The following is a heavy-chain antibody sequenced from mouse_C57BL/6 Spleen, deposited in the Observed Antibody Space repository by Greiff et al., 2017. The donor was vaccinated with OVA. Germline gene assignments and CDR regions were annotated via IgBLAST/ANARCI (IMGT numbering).Heavy chain of an antibody. D-gene: IGHD3-2*02. CDR3: ARRETAQVYFDY. J-gene: IGHJ2*01. CDR1: GYTFTSYW. CDR2: IHPNSGST. Sequence: QVQLQQPGAELVKPGASVKLSCKASGYTFTSYWMHWVKQRPGQGLEWIGMIHPNSGSTNYNEKFKSKATLTVDKSSSTAYMQLSSLTSEDSAVYYCARRETAQVYFDYWGQGTTLTVSS. V-gene: IGHV1-64*01.